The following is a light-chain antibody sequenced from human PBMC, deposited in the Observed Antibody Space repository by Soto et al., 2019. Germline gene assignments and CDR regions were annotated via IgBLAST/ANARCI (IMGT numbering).Light chain of an antibody. CDR3: QRYGSSPLT. V-gene: IGKV3-20*01. J-gene: IGKJ4*01. CDR2: DAS. CDR1: QSVSSNY. Sequence: EIVLTQSPGTLSLSPGERATLSCRASQSVSSNYLAWYKQKPGQAPRLLIYDASSRATGIPDRFSGSGSGTDFTLTISRLEPEDFAVYSCQRYGSSPLTFGGGTKVEIK.